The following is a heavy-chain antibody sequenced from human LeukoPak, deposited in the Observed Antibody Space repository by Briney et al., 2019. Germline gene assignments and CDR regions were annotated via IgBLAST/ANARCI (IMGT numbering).Heavy chain of an antibody. J-gene: IGHJ4*02. CDR3: ARLVTSYFDY. CDR2: IYPGDSDT. D-gene: IGHD4-11*01. CDR1: GYIFTTYW. Sequence: GESLKISCKGSGYIFTTYWIAWVRQMPGKGLEWMGIIYPGDSDTRYSPSFQGQVTISADKSISTAYLQWSSLKASDTAMYYCARLVTSYFDYWGQGTLVTVSS. V-gene: IGHV5-51*01.